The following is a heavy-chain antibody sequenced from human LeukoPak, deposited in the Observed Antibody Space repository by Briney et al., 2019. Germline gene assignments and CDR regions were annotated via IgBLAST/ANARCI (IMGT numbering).Heavy chain of an antibody. J-gene: IGHJ3*02. CDR1: GFTFSSYW. CDR3: ARDLMGATPDAFDI. V-gene: IGHV3-48*02. Sequence: GGSLRLSCAASGFTFSSYWMSWVRQAPGKGLEWVSYISSSSSTIYYADSVKGRFTISRDNAKNSLYLQMNSLRDEDTAVYYCARDLMGATPDAFDIWGQGTMVTVSS. D-gene: IGHD1-26*01. CDR2: ISSSSSTI.